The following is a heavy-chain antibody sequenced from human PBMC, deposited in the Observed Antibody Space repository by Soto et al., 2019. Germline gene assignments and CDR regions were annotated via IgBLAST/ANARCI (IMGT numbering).Heavy chain of an antibody. D-gene: IGHD3-10*01. Sequence: GTLSLTCVVSGCSISSSNWWSWVRQPPGKGLEWIGEIYHSRSTNYNPSLKSRVTISVDKSKNQFSLKLSSVTAADTAVYYCARDRKGVGTRIEYWGQGTLVTVSS. CDR3: ARDRKGVGTRIEY. J-gene: IGHJ4*02. CDR1: GCSISSSNW. CDR2: IYHSRST. V-gene: IGHV4-4*02.